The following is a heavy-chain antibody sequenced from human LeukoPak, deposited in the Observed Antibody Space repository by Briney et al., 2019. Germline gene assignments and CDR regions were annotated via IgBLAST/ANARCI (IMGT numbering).Heavy chain of an antibody. J-gene: IGHJ3*02. CDR2: IYDSGST. D-gene: IGHD6-6*01. CDR1: GGSMSSYY. V-gene: IGHV4-59*12. Sequence: SETLSLTCTVSGGSMSSYYWSWIRQPPGKGLEWIGYIYDSGSTYYSPSLESRVTMSVDTSKNQFSLKLSSVTAADTAVYYCTRVTYSSSSISLDAFDIWGQGTMVTVSS. CDR3: TRVTYSSSSISLDAFDI.